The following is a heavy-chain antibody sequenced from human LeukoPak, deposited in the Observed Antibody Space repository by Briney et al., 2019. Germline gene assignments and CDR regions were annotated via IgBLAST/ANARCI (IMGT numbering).Heavy chain of an antibody. D-gene: IGHD3-22*01. V-gene: IGHV4-39*01. CDR2: IYYSGST. CDR1: GGSISSSSYY. CDR3: ATGEGNSSGYYYVQDNWFDP. J-gene: IGHJ5*02. Sequence: SETLSLTCTVSGGSISSSSYYWGWIRQPPGKGLEWVGSIYYSGSTYYNPSLKSRVTISVDTSKNQFSLKLSSVTAADTAVYYCATGEGNSSGYYYVQDNWFDPWGQGTLVTVSS.